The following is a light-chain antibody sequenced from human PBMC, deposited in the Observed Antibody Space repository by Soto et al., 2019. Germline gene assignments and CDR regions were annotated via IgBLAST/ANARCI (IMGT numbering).Light chain of an antibody. V-gene: IGKV3-11*01. CDR2: EAS. Sequence: EIVLTQSPATLSLSPGERATLSCRASQSVSNYLSWYQQKPGRAPRLLIYEASNRATGIPARFGGSGSGTDFTLTIISLEPEDFAVYYCQQRSNWPSTFGGGTKVEIK. CDR1: QSVSNY. J-gene: IGKJ4*01. CDR3: QQRSNWPST.